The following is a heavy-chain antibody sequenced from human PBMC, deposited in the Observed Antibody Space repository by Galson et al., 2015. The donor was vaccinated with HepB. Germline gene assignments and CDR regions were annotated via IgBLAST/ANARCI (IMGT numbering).Heavy chain of an antibody. J-gene: IGHJ4*02. CDR1: GFIFSNHN. CDR2: TSSEGNNK. Sequence: SLRLSCAASGFIFSNHNMHWVRQAPGKGLEWVATTSSEGNNKHYPDSVKGRLAISRDNSKNTLFLQMSSLRPEDTAVYYCARDLSGGYSFDSWGQGTLVTVSS. D-gene: IGHD1-26*01. V-gene: IGHV3-30*09. CDR3: ARDLSGGYSFDS.